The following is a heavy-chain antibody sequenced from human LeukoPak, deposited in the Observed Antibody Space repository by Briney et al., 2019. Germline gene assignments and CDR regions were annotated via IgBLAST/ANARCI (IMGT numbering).Heavy chain of an antibody. CDR2: FDPEGGET. D-gene: IGHD3-3*01. CDR1: GYTLTELS. CDR3: ATVSTYGLTTWFDP. V-gene: IGHV1-24*01. Sequence: ASVKVSCKVSGYTLTELSMHWVRQAPGKGLEWMGGFDPEGGETIYAQKFQGRVTMTEDTSTDTACMELSSLRSEDTAVYYCATVSTYGLTTWFDPWGQGTLVTVSS. J-gene: IGHJ5*02.